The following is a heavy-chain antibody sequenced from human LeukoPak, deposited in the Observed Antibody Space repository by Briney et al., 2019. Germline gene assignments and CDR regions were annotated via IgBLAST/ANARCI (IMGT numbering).Heavy chain of an antibody. Sequence: PGRSLRLSCAASGFTFSSYGMHWVRQAPGKGLEWVAVIWYDGGNKYYADSVKGRFTISRDNSKNTLYLQMNSLRAEDTAVYYCARDPITGTVRYYYYMDVWGKGTTVTVSS. CDR2: IWYDGGNK. CDR3: ARDPITGTVRYYYYMDV. V-gene: IGHV3-33*01. CDR1: GFTFSSYG. D-gene: IGHD1-7*01. J-gene: IGHJ6*03.